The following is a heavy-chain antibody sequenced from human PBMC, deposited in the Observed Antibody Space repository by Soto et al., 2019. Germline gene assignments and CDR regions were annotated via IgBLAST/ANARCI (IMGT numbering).Heavy chain of an antibody. CDR1: GDSISSHY. V-gene: IGHV4-34*01. D-gene: IGHD6-19*01. CDR2: INHSGVT. Sequence: SETLSLTCSVSGDSISSHYWSWIRQPPGKGLEWIGEINHSGVTNYKPSLKRRVTISVDTSKNQFSLQLKSVTAADTALYYCARFSGSYYYAMDVWGQGSTVTVSS. J-gene: IGHJ6*02. CDR3: ARFSGSYYYAMDV.